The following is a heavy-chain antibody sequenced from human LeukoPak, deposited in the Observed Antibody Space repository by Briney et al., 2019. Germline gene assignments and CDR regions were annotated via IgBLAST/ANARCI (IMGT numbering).Heavy chain of an antibody. Sequence: GGSLRLSCAASGFTFSSDAMNWVRQAPGKGLEWVSAISPIGTRTYYADSVKGRFTIPRDNSKNTLYLQMNSLRAEGTAMYYCAKASTVLKPIDSWGQGTLVTVSS. D-gene: IGHD1-14*01. J-gene: IGHJ4*02. CDR2: ISPIGTRT. V-gene: IGHV3-23*01. CDR1: GFTFSSDA. CDR3: AKASTVLKPIDS.